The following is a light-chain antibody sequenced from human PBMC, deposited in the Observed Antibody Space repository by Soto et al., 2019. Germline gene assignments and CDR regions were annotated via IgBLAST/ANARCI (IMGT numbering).Light chain of an antibody. J-gene: IGLJ1*01. V-gene: IGLV2-14*01. CDR2: NVY. Sequence: FLSASVGDRVTITCRASQDVSDYLAWYQHAPGKAPKLMIYNVYDRPSGISYRFSGSKSGNTASLTISGLQGEDEADYYCSSYAVSRTYVFGTGTKVTVL. CDR3: SSYAVSRTYV. CDR1: SQDVSDY.